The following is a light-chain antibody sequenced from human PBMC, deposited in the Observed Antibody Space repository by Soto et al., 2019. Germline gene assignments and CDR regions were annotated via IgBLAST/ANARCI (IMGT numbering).Light chain of an antibody. CDR1: SSDVGGYNY. CDR2: DVS. CDR3: SSYINSNIS. Sequence: QSALTQPASVSGSPGQSITLSCTETSSDVGGYNYVSWYQHHPGKAPKLMIYDVSNRPSGVSNRFSGSKSGNTASLTISGLQAEDEADYYCSSYINSNISFGGGTKLTVL. J-gene: IGLJ2*01. V-gene: IGLV2-14*03.